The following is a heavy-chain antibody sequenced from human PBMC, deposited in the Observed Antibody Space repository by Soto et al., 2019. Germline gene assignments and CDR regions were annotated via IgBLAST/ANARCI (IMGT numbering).Heavy chain of an antibody. D-gene: IGHD5-18*01. Sequence: SETLSLTCAVYGGSFSGYYWSWIRQPPGKGLEWIGEINHSGSTNYNPSLKSRVTISVDTSKNQFSLKLSSVTAADTAVYYCARDNYGLIDYWGQGTLVTVSS. CDR2: INHSGST. J-gene: IGHJ4*02. CDR1: GGSFSGYY. CDR3: ARDNYGLIDY. V-gene: IGHV4-34*01.